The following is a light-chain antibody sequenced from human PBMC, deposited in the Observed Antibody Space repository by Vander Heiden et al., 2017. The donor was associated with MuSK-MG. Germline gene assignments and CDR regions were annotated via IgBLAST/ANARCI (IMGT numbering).Light chain of an antibody. CDR3: QQSYSTPLYT. CDR2: SAS. V-gene: IGKV1-39*01. J-gene: IGKJ2*01. Sequence: DIQMTQSPSSLSASVGDRVTITCRASQSINSYLNWYQKKPGKAPKLLIYSASSWQRWVPARFSGSGYGTDFTLTISSRQPEDFATYYCQQSYSTPLYTFGQGTKLDIK. CDR1: QSINSY.